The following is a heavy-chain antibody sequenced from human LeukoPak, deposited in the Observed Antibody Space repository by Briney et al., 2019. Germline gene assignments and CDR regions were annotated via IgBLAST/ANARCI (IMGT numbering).Heavy chain of an antibody. CDR3: AKGSHSSSEVKFDY. CDR2: IKNDGSST. D-gene: IGHD6-13*01. CDR1: GFTFSSYW. V-gene: IGHV3-74*01. J-gene: IGHJ4*02. Sequence: GGSLRLSCAASGFTFSSYWMHWVRQAPGKGLVWVSRIKNDGSSTSYADSVKGRFTISRDNAKNSLYLQMNSLRAEDTALYYCAKGSHSSSEVKFDYWGQGTLVTVSS.